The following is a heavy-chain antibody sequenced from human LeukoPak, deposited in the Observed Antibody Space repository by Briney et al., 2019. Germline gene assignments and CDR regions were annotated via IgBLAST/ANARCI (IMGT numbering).Heavy chain of an antibody. CDR3: PTERDQWLDVNWFDA. CDR2: ISSSSSYI. D-gene: IGHD6-19*01. V-gene: IGHV3-21*01. Sequence: GGSLRLSCAASGFTFSSYSMNWVRQAPGKGLEWVSSISSSSSYIYYADSVKGRFTISRDNAKNSLYLQMNSLRAEDSAVYYCPTERDQWLDVNWFDAWGQGTLVTVSS. CDR1: GFTFSSYS. J-gene: IGHJ5*02.